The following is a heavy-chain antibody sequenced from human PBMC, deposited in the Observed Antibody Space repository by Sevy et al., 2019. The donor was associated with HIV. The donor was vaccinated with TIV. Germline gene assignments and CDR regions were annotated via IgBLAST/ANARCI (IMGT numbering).Heavy chain of an antibody. D-gene: IGHD3-3*01. CDR3: PPGRDGSGYPLPLDY. J-gene: IGHJ4*02. CDR2: ISGSGGST. V-gene: IGHV3-23*01. Sequence: GGSLRLSCAASGFTFSSYAMSWVRQAPGKGLEWVSAISGSGGSTYYADSVKGRFTISRDNSKNTLYLQMNGLRAEDTAVYYCPPGRDGSGYPLPLDYWGQGTLVTVSS. CDR1: GFTFSSYA.